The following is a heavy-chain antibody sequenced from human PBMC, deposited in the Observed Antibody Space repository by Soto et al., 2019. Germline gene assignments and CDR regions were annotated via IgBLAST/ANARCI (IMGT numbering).Heavy chain of an antibody. J-gene: IGHJ5*02. D-gene: IGHD4-4*01. V-gene: IGHV1-69*13. Sequence: GASVKVSCKASGGTFSSYAISWVRQAPGQGLEWMGGIIPIFGTANYAQKFQGRVTITADESTSTAYMELSSLRSEDTAVYYCARGATTVARSWASFFWFDPWGQGTLVTVSS. CDR2: IIPIFGTA. CDR1: GGTFSSYA. CDR3: ARGATTVARSWASFFWFDP.